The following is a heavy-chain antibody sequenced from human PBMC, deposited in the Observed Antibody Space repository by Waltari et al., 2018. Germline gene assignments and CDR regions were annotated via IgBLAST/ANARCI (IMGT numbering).Heavy chain of an antibody. D-gene: IGHD6-13*01. V-gene: IGHV4-59*01. Sequence: QVQLQESGPGLVKPSETLSLTCTFSGGPISSYYWSWTRQPPGKGLEWIGYIYYSGSTNYNPSLKSRVTISVDTSKNQFSLKLSSVTAADTAVYYCARDSSDSSSGWFDPWGQGTLVTVSS. J-gene: IGHJ5*02. CDR3: ARDSSDSSSGWFDP. CDR2: IYYSGST. CDR1: GGPISSYY.